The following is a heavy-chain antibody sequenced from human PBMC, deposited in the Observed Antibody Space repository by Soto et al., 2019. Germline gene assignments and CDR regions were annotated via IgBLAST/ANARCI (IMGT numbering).Heavy chain of an antibody. D-gene: IGHD6-6*01. V-gene: IGHV3-23*01. CDR2: ISGSGGST. CDR3: AKASSSRRDAFDI. Sequence: EVQLLESGGGLVQPGGSLRLSCAASGFTFSRYAMSWVRQAPGKGLEWVSAISGSGGSTYYADSVKGRFTISRDNSKNTLYLQMNSLRAEDTAVYYCAKASSSRRDAFDIWGQGTMVTVSS. J-gene: IGHJ3*02. CDR1: GFTFSRYA.